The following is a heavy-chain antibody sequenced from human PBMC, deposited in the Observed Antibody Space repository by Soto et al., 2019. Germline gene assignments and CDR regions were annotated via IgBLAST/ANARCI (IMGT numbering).Heavy chain of an antibody. CDR3: AREGGVPAALVNWFDP. Sequence: QVQLVESGGGVVQPGRSLRLSCAASGFTFSSYGMHWVRQAPGKGLEWVAVIWYDGSNKYYADSVKGRFTISRDNSKNTLYLQMNSLRAEDTAVYYCAREGGVPAALVNWFDPWGQGTLVTVSS. J-gene: IGHJ5*02. CDR1: GFTFSSYG. D-gene: IGHD2-2*01. CDR2: IWYDGSNK. V-gene: IGHV3-33*01.